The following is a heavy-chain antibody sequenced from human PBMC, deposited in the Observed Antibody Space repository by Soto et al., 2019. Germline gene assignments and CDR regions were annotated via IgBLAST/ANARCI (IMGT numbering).Heavy chain of an antibody. CDR1: GGSISSSSYY. J-gene: IGHJ4*02. CDR2: IYYSGST. V-gene: IGHV4-39*01. Sequence: AETLSLTCTVSGGSISSSSYYWAWIRQPPGKGLEWIGTIYYSGSTYYNPSLKSRVTISVDTSKSQFSLKLSSVTAADTAVYYCASLLYYDSSGFYHSFDYWGQGTLVTVSS. D-gene: IGHD3-22*01. CDR3: ASLLYYDSSGFYHSFDY.